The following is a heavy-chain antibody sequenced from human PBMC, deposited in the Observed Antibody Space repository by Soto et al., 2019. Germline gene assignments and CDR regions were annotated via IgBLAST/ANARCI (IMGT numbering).Heavy chain of an antibody. V-gene: IGHV3-23*01. CDR3: AKNGLGYSSSWYFDY. CDR1: GFTFSSYA. CDR2: ISGSGGST. D-gene: IGHD6-13*01. J-gene: IGHJ4*02. Sequence: GESLKISCAASGFTFSSYAMSWVRQAPGKGLEWVSAISGSGGSTYYADSVKGRFTISRDNSKNTLYLQMNSLRAEDTAVYYCAKNGLGYSSSWYFDYWGQGTLVTVSS.